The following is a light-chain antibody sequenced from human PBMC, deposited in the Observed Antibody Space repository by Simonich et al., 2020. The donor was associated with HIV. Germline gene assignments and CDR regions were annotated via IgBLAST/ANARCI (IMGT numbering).Light chain of an antibody. CDR3: QQYNSYSRT. CDR1: QSISDW. J-gene: IGKJ1*01. CDR2: KAF. Sequence: DIQMTQSPSTLSASVGDRFTITCRASQSISDWLAWYQQKPGKAPKFLIYKAFTLEIGVPSRFSGSGSGTEVTLTISSLQPDDFATYYGQQYNSYSRTFGQGTKVEIK. V-gene: IGKV1-5*03.